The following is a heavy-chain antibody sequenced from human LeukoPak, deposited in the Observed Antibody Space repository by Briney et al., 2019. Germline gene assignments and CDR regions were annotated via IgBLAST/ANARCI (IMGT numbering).Heavy chain of an antibody. J-gene: IGHJ4*02. CDR2: ISYDGSNK. V-gene: IGHV3-30*03. CDR3: ASNARSGSYPGDH. CDR1: GFTFSSYG. Sequence: PGGSLRLSCAASGFTFSSYGMHWVRQAPGKGLEWVAVISYDGSNKYYADSVKGRFTISRDNSKNTLYLQMNSLRAEDTAVYYCASNARSGSYPGDHWGQGTLVTVSS. D-gene: IGHD3-10*01.